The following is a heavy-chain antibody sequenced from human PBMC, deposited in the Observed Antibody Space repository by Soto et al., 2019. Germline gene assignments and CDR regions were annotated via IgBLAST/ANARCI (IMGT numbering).Heavy chain of an antibody. D-gene: IGHD1-1*01. CDR3: ARGWTFDL. Sequence: GGSVRLSCAASGFTFSSYAMSWVRQAPGKGLEWVSGINGGGDSTYFADSVRGRFTISRDNSKNTLFLQMTSLRAEDTAVYYCARGWTFDLWGQGTLVTVSS. V-gene: IGHV3-23*01. CDR2: INGGGDST. J-gene: IGHJ4*02. CDR1: GFTFSSYA.